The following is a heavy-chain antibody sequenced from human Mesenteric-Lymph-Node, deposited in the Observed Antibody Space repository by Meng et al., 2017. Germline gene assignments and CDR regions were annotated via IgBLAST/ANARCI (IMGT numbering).Heavy chain of an antibody. D-gene: IGHD5-24*01. Sequence: VQAGAEGKKPGASVKVSGKASGYIFIDYDIHWVRQAPGQGLEWMGRINPNTGGTNSAQKFQGRVTLTRDSSISTAYMELSRLRSDDAAVYYCAREDGGAYNFWGQGTLVTVPS. V-gene: IGHV1-2*06. CDR3: AREDGGAYNF. J-gene: IGHJ4*02. CDR1: GYIFIDYD. CDR2: INPNTGGT.